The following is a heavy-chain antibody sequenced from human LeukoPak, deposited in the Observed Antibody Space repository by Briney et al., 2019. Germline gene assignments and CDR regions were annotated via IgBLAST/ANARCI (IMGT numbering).Heavy chain of an antibody. Sequence: SETLSLTCTVSGGSMSNYYWSWIRQPPGKGLEWIGYIYYSGSTSYNPSLKSRVTISIDTSKNQFSLKLRSVTTADTAVYYCARNYDRLDYWGQRTLVTVSS. V-gene: IGHV4-59*01. CDR1: GGSMSNYY. J-gene: IGHJ4*02. D-gene: IGHD3-16*01. CDR3: ARNYDRLDY. CDR2: IYYSGST.